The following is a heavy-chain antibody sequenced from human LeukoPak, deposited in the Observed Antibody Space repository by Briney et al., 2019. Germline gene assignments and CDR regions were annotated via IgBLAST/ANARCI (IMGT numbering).Heavy chain of an antibody. D-gene: IGHD6-13*01. J-gene: IGHJ4*02. CDR3: ASRIVAAGDFDY. CDR2: INHSGST. V-gene: IGHV4-34*01. CDR1: GGSFSGYY. Sequence: SETLSLTCAVYGGSFSGYYWSWIRQPPGKGLEWIGEINHSGSTNYNPSLKSRVTISVDTSKNQFSLKLSSVTAADTAVYYCASRIVAAGDFDYWGQGTLVTVSS.